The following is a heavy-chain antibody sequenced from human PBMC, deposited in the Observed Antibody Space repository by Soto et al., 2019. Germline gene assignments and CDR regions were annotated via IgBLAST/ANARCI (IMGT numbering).Heavy chain of an antibody. CDR3: AKDHKSIFGVVIFSWFDH. J-gene: IGHJ5*02. CDR2: ISYDGSNK. CDR1: GFTFSSYG. D-gene: IGHD3-3*01. Sequence: PXGSLRLSCAASGFTFSSYGMHWVRQAPGRGLDWVTVISYDGSNKYYADSVKGRFTISRDNSKNTLYLQMNSLRAEDTAVYYCAKDHKSIFGVVIFSWFDHWGQGSLVTVSS. V-gene: IGHV3-30*18.